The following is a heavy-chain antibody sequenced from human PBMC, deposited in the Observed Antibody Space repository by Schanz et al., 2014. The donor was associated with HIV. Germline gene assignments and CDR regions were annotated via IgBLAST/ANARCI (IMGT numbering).Heavy chain of an antibody. CDR3: ARDWRPNYDFWSGSIGVIGMDV. Sequence: VQLVESGGGLVQPGGSLKLSCAASGFAFNGSAMHWVRQASGKGLEWVAVIWYDGSNKYYVDSVKGRFTISRDNSKNTLFLQMNSLRAEDTAVYYCARDWRPNYDFWSGSIGVIGMDVWGQGTTVTVSS. D-gene: IGHD3-3*01. CDR2: IWYDGSNK. V-gene: IGHV3-33*08. CDR1: GFAFNGSA. J-gene: IGHJ6*02.